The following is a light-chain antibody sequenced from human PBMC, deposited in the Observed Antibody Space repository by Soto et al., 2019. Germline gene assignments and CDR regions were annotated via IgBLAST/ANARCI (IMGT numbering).Light chain of an antibody. CDR1: QTVSRYY. CDR3: PQALT. CDR2: GAS. Sequence: VLTQSPGTLSLSPGGRAILSCRASQTVSRYYLSWYQKKPGQPPRLLIYGASTRATGVPDRFSGSGSGADFTLTISSLQPEDFAVYYCPQALTFGGGTTVEMK. V-gene: IGKV3D-7*01. J-gene: IGKJ4*01.